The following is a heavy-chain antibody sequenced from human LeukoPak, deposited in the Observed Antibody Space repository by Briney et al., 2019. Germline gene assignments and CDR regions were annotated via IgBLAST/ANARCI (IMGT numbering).Heavy chain of an antibody. Sequence: PGGSLRLSCAASGFTISTKYMNWVRQAPGKGLEWVSVIYSDGNTCYADSVKGRFTISRDNSRNTLYLQMNSLRTEDTAIYYCARSWDARLNFDYWGQGTLVTVSS. CDR2: IYSDGNT. D-gene: IGHD1-26*01. CDR3: ARSWDARLNFDY. V-gene: IGHV3-66*02. J-gene: IGHJ4*02. CDR1: GFTISTKY.